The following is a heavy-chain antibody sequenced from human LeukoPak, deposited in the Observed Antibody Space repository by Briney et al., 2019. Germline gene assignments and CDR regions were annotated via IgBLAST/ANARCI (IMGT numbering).Heavy chain of an antibody. CDR2: ISWNSGSI. J-gene: IGHJ4*02. CDR1: GFTFDDYA. V-gene: IGHV3-9*01. Sequence: PGRSLRLSCAASGFTFDDYAMHWVRQAPGKGLEWVSGISWNSGSIGYADSVKGRFTISRDNAKNTLYLQMNSLRAEDTAVYYCAKTTYGSGSYSFFDYWGQGTLVTVSS. CDR3: AKTTYGSGSYSFFDY. D-gene: IGHD3-10*01.